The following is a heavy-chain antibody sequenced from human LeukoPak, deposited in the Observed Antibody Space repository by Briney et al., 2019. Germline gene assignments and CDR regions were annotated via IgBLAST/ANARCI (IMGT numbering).Heavy chain of an antibody. D-gene: IGHD2-8*02. CDR1: GFIFSHYA. CDR3: VRDTGVSAYNDY. Sequence: GGSLRLSCSASGFIFSHYAIHWVRQAPGKGLEWVAVASDEGGNENNGESVEGRFTISRDNSRNTLYPQMTSLRAEDTAVYYCVRDTGVSAYNDYWGQGTLVTVSS. CDR2: ASDEGGNE. J-gene: IGHJ4*02. V-gene: IGHV3-30*04.